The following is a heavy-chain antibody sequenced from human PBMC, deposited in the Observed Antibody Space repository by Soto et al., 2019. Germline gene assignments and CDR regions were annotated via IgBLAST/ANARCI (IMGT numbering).Heavy chain of an antibody. CDR3: TKVLGYCSGGNCFTFDY. CDR2: IKSKADGGTT. D-gene: IGHD2-15*01. Sequence: EVQLVESGGGLVKPGGSLRLSCAASGFPFSKAWMSWVRQVPGKGLEWVGRIKSKADGGTTDYAAPVKGRFTISSDDSSNTLYLQMNSLKTEDTAVYYCTKVLGYCSGGNCFTFDYWGQRAVVTVSS. CDR1: GFPFSKAW. V-gene: IGHV3-15*01. J-gene: IGHJ4*02.